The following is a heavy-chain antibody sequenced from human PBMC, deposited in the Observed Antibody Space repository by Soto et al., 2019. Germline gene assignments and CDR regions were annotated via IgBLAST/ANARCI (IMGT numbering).Heavy chain of an antibody. V-gene: IGHV1-18*01. J-gene: IGHJ6*02. D-gene: IGHD3-9*01. CDR3: ARDGILTGRAYYYYYYGMDV. CDR2: ISAYNGNT. CDR1: GYTFTSYG. Sequence: GASVKVSCKASGYTFTSYGISWVRQAPGQGLEWLGWISAYNGNTNYAKKLQGRVTMTTDTASSTAYMELRSLRADDTAVYYCARDGILTGRAYYYYYYGMDVWGQGTTVTVSS.